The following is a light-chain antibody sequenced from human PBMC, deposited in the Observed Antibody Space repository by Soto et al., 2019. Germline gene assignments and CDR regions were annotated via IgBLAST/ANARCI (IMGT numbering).Light chain of an antibody. Sequence: EIVLTQSPGTLSLSPGERATLSCRASQSVSSSYLAWYQQKPGQAPRLLIYGASSWATGIPGRFSGSGSGTDFTLTISRLEPEDSAVYYCQQYGRSPFTFGPGTKVDNK. V-gene: IGKV3-20*01. CDR1: QSVSSSY. J-gene: IGKJ3*01. CDR3: QQYGRSPFT. CDR2: GAS.